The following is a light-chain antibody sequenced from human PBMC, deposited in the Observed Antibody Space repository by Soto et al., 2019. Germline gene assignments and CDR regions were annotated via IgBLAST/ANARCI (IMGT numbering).Light chain of an antibody. CDR2: GNS. V-gene: IGLV1-40*01. J-gene: IGLJ2*01. CDR1: SSNIGAGYD. CDR3: QSYDISLSVSVI. Sequence: QSVLTQPPSVSGAPGQRVTISCTGSSSNIGAGYDVQWYQQLPGAAPKLLIFGNSNRPSGVPDRFSGSRSGTSASLAITGLQVEDEADYFCQSYDISLSVSVIFGGGTKLTVL.